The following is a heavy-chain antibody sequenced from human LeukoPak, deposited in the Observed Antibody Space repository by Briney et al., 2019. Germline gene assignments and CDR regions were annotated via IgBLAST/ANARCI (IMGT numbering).Heavy chain of an antibody. CDR2: LYYTGTT. CDR3: ARAGKWELAFDY. CDR1: GGSISSGGYY. D-gene: IGHD1-26*01. V-gene: IGHV4-31*03. Sequence: SETLSLTCTVSGGSISSGGYYWSWIRQHPGKGLEWIGYLYYTGTTYYNPSLKSRIIISVDTSKTQFSLRLSSVSAADTAIYYCARAGKWELAFDYWGQGTLVTVSS. J-gene: IGHJ4*02.